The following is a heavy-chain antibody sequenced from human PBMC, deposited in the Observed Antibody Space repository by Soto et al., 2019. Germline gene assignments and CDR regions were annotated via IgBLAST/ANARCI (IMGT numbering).Heavy chain of an antibody. D-gene: IGHD2-15*01. J-gene: IGHJ4*02. CDR2: ISSSGSTI. CDR1: GFTFSDYY. Sequence: QVQLVESGGGLVKPGGSLRLSCAASGFTFSDYYMSWIRQAPGKGLEWVSYISSSGSTIYYADSVKGRFTISRDNAKNSLYLQMNSRGAEATAVYYCARYIVVVVAATPSPHFDYWGQGTLVTVSS. V-gene: IGHV3-11*01. CDR3: ARYIVVVVAATPSPHFDY.